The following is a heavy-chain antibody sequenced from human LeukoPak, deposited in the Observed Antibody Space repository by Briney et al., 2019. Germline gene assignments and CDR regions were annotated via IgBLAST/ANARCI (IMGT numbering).Heavy chain of an antibody. V-gene: IGHV1-2*02. Sequence: ASVKVSCKASGYTFTDYYMHWVRQAPCQGLEGTGWINPNSGGTNYAQKFQGRVTMTRDTSISTAYMELSRLRSDDTAVYYCARGGRRIVVVPAAMHDYYYGMDVWGQGTTVTVSS. J-gene: IGHJ6*02. D-gene: IGHD2-2*01. CDR3: ARGGRRIVVVPAAMHDYYYGMDV. CDR2: INPNSGGT. CDR1: GYTFTDYY.